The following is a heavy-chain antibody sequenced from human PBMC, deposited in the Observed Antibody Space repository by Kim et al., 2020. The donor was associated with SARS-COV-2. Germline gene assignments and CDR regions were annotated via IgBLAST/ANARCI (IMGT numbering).Heavy chain of an antibody. V-gene: IGHV3-21*01. CDR1: GFTFSSYS. Sequence: GGSLRLSCAASGFTFSSYSMNWVRQAPGKGLEWVSSISSSSSYIYYADSVKGRFTISRDNAKNSLYLQMNSLRAEDTAVYYCARDLRYYYDSSRYYYYMGVWGKGTTVTVSS. D-gene: IGHD3-22*01. J-gene: IGHJ6*03. CDR2: ISSSSSYI. CDR3: ARDLRYYYDSSRYYYYMGV.